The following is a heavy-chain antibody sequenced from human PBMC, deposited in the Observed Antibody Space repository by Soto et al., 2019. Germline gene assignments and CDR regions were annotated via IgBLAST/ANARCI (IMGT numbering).Heavy chain of an antibody. J-gene: IGHJ4*02. CDR2: IHSSGTTL. CDR3: ARDPDTSSKIDY. V-gene: IGHV3-11*01. Sequence: SLRLSCVASGFTFSDYYMSWVRQAPGKGLEWVSYIHSSGTTLYYADSVKGRFTISRDNAKNSLYLQMNSLRAEDTAVYYCARDPDTSSKIDYWGQGTLVTVSS. CDR1: GFTFSDYY. D-gene: IGHD2-2*01.